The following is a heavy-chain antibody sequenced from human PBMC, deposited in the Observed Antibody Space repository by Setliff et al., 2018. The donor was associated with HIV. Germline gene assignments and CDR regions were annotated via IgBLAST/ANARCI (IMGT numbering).Heavy chain of an antibody. D-gene: IGHD6-6*01. CDR1: GGSISSYY. V-gene: IGHV4-4*09. CDR2: IHSSGST. J-gene: IGHJ1*01. Sequence: SETLSLTCTISGGSISSYYWSWIRQPPGKGLEWIGNIHSSGSTNYNPSLKSRVTITVDTSKNQFSLRLYSVTAADTAVYYCASFDLSTTSSADWGQGALVTVSS. CDR3: ASFDLSTTSSAD.